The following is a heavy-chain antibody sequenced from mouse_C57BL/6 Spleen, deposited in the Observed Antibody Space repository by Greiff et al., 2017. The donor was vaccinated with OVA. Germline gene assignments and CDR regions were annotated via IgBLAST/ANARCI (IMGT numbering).Heavy chain of an antibody. J-gene: IGHJ3*01. V-gene: IGHV1-18*01. CDR1: GYTFTDYN. D-gene: IGHD1-1*01. CDR2: INPNNGGT. Sequence: VQLQQSGPELVKPGASVKIPCKASGYTFTDYNMDWVKQSHGKSLEWIGDINPNNGGTIYNQKFKGKATLTVDKSSSTAYMELRSLTSEDTAVYYCARIRYYGSSPAWFAYWGQGTLVTVSA. CDR3: ARIRYYGSSPAWFAY.